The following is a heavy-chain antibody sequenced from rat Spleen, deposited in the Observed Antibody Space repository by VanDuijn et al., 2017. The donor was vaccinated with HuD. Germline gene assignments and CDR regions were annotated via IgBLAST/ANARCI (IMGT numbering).Heavy chain of an antibody. CDR2: ITNTGGST. D-gene: IGHD1-4*01. CDR3: TRSGLPGYNIWFAY. V-gene: IGHV5-31*01. CDR1: GFTFNNYW. J-gene: IGHJ3*01. Sequence: EVQLVESGGGLVQPGRSLKLSCVASGFTFNNYWMTWIRQAPGKGLEWVASITNTGGSTYYPDSVKGRFTISRDNAKSTLYLQMNSLRSEDTATYYCTRSGLPGYNIWFAYWGQGTLVTVSS.